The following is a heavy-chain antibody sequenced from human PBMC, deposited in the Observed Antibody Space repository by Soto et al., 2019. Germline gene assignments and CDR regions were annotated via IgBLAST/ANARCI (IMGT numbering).Heavy chain of an antibody. D-gene: IGHD1-7*01. Sequence: QVQLVESGGGVVQPGRSLRLSCAASGFNFSSYGMHWVRQAPGKGLEWVAVISYDGSNKYYADSVKGRFTISRDNSKNTLYLQMNSLRAEDTSVYYCAKDQDRWNYAGFEYGMDVWGQGTTVTVSS. J-gene: IGHJ6*02. CDR1: GFNFSSYG. CDR2: ISYDGSNK. CDR3: AKDQDRWNYAGFEYGMDV. V-gene: IGHV3-30*18.